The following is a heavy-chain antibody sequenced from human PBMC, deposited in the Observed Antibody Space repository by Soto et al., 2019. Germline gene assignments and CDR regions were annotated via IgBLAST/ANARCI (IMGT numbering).Heavy chain of an antibody. CDR1: GGSISSYY. Sequence: SETLSLTCTVSGGSISSYYWSWIRQPPGKGLEWIGYIYYSGITNYNPSLKSRVTISVDTSKNQFSLRLSSVTAADTAVYYCARYKSNYYYGMDVWGQGTTVTVSS. D-gene: IGHD1-20*01. V-gene: IGHV4-59*01. CDR3: ARYKSNYYYGMDV. J-gene: IGHJ6*02. CDR2: IYYSGIT.